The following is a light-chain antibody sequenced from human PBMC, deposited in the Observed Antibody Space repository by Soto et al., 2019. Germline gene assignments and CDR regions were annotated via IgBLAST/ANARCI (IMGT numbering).Light chain of an antibody. V-gene: IGLV2-14*01. J-gene: IGLJ1*01. CDR1: SSDVGGYNY. CDR2: EVS. Sequence: QSALTQPASVSGSPGQSITISCTGTSSDVGGYNYVSWYQQHPGKAPKLMIYEVSKRPSRVSNRFSGSKSGNTASLTISGLQAEDDADYYCSSYTRSRTSYVFGTGTKLTVL. CDR3: SSYTRSRTSYV.